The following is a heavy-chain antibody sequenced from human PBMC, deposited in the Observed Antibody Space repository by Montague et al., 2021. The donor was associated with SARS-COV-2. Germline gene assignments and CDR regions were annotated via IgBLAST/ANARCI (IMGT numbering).Heavy chain of an antibody. CDR2: INHSGRT. D-gene: IGHD6-13*01. CDR1: GVSFSGYY. J-gene: IGHJ2*01. V-gene: IGHV4-34*01. Sequence: SETLSLTCAVYGVSFSGYYWSWIRQAPGKGLEWIGEINHSGRTNXXPSPKSRVTISVDASTNQSSLDLNSVTTADTAVYYCTRGPVFSNSWYSLPTLDQRPSWYFDRWGRGTLVIVSS. CDR3: TRGPVFSNSWYSLPTLDQRPSWYFDR.